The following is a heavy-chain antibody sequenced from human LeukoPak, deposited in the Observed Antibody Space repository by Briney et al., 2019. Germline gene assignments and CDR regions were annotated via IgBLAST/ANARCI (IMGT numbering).Heavy chain of an antibody. Sequence: SETLSLTCAVYGGSFSGYYWSWIRPPPGKGLEWIGEINHSGSTNYNPSLKSQVTIAVDTSKIQFSLKLSSVTAADTAVYYCARVTIFGVVPYYFDFWGQGTLVTVSS. D-gene: IGHD3-3*01. J-gene: IGHJ4*02. CDR2: INHSGST. V-gene: IGHV4-34*01. CDR3: ARVTIFGVVPYYFDF. CDR1: GGSFSGYY.